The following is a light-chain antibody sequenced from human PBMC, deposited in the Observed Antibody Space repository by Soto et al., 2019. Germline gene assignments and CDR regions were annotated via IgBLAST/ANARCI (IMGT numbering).Light chain of an antibody. Sequence: DIQMTQSPSSLSASVGDRLTITCRASQSVSWWLAWYQQKPGTAPKVLIYHASNLQSGVPSRFSGSGSGTEFTLTISSLQPDDFATYYCQQYNSYSFGQGTKVDIK. J-gene: IGKJ1*01. CDR1: QSVSWW. CDR2: HAS. V-gene: IGKV1-5*01. CDR3: QQYNSYS.